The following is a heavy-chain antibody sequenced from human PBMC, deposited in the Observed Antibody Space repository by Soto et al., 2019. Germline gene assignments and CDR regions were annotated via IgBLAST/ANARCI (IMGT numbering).Heavy chain of an antibody. CDR3: PRHLRPRFDP. J-gene: IGHJ5*02. Sequence: EKLSLTCTVSGGSISSSSYYGGWIRQPPGKGLEWIGSIYYSGSTYYNPSLKSRVTISVDTSKNQFSLKLSSVTAADTAVCYCPRHLRPRFDPWGQRILVTV. CDR2: IYYSGST. CDR1: GGSISSSSYY. V-gene: IGHV4-39*01.